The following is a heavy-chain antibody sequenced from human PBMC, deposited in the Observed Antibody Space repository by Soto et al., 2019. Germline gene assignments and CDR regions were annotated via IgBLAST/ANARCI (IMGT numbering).Heavy chain of an antibody. Sequence: PGGSLRLSCAASGFTFSSYGMHWVRQAPGKGLEWVAVISYDGSNKYYADSVKGRFTISRDNSKNTLYLQMNSLRAEDTAVYYCATSFPNYYDSSGYPFDYWGQGTLVTVSS. D-gene: IGHD3-22*01. CDR1: GFTFSSYG. V-gene: IGHV3-30*03. J-gene: IGHJ4*02. CDR2: ISYDGSNK. CDR3: ATSFPNYYDSSGYPFDY.